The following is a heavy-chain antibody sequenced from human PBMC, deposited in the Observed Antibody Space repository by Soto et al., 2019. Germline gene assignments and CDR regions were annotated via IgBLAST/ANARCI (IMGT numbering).Heavy chain of an antibody. V-gene: IGHV4-34*01. Sequence: SETLSLTCAVYGGSFSGYYWSWIRQPPGKGLEWIGEINHSGSTNYNPSLKSRVTISVDTSKNQFSLKLSSVTAADTAVYYCARSKGGYYYGSGSGGILAGTNYYYYYYMDVWGKGTTVTVSS. J-gene: IGHJ6*03. CDR2: INHSGST. CDR3: ARSKGGYYYGSGSGGILAGTNYYYYYYMDV. D-gene: IGHD3-10*01. CDR1: GGSFSGYY.